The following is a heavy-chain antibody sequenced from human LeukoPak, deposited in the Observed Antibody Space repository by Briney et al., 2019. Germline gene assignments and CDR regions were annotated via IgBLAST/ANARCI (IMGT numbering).Heavy chain of an antibody. D-gene: IGHD1-7*01. CDR2: ISYDGSNK. CDR3: TTDYSIYSETRLGD. J-gene: IGHJ4*02. V-gene: IGHV3-30*03. CDR1: GFTFSSYG. Sequence: GGSLRLSCAASGFTFSSYGMHWVRQAPGKGLEWVAVISYDGSNKYYADSVKGRFTISRDNSKNTLYLQMNSLKVADTAVYYCTTDYSIYSETRLGDWGQGTLVTVSS.